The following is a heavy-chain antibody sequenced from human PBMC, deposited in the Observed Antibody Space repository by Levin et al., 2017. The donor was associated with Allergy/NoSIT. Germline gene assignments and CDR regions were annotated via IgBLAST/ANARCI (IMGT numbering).Heavy chain of an antibody. J-gene: IGHJ6*02. CDR2: ISYDGSNK. V-gene: IGHV3-30*18. Sequence: GGSLRLSCAASGFTFSSYGMHWVRQAPGKGLEWVAVISYDGSNKYYADSVKGRFTISRDNSKNTLYLQMNSLRAEDTAVYYCAKDYSYYDFWSGYVSYYGMDVWGQGTTVTVSS. CDR1: GFTFSSYG. D-gene: IGHD3-3*01. CDR3: AKDYSYYDFWSGYVSYYGMDV.